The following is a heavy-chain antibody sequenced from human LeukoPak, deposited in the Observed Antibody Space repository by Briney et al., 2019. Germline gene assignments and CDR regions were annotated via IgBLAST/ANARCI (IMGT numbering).Heavy chain of an antibody. CDR3: ARDSVGLLGYYFDY. D-gene: IGHD1-26*01. CDR2: ISYDGSNK. V-gene: IGHV3-30*03. CDR1: GFTFSSYG. J-gene: IGHJ4*02. Sequence: GGSLRLSCAASGFTFSSYGMHWVRQAPGKGLQWVAVISYDGSNKYYADSVKGRFTISRDNPENTLYLQMNSLRAEDTAVYYCARDSVGLLGYYFDYWGQGTLVTVSS.